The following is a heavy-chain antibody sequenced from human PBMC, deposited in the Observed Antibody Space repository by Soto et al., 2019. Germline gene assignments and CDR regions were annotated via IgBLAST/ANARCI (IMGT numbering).Heavy chain of an antibody. CDR3: ARRPVMATITGFDY. D-gene: IGHD5-12*01. Sequence: PSETLSLTCAVSGGSISSGGYSWSWIRQPPGKGLEWIGYIYHSGSTYYNPSLKSRVTISVDRPKNQFSLKLSSVTAADTAVYYCARRPVMATITGFDYWGQGTLVTVSS. CDR1: GGSISSGGYS. V-gene: IGHV4-30-2*01. CDR2: IYHSGST. J-gene: IGHJ4*02.